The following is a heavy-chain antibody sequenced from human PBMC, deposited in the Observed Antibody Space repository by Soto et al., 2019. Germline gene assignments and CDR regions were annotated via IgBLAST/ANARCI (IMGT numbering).Heavy chain of an antibody. V-gene: IGHV4-39*01. CDR2: IYYSGST. Sequence: SETLSLTCTFSGGSISSSSYYWGWIRQPPGKGLEWIGSIYYSGSTYYNPSLKSRVTISVDTSKNQFSLRLSSVTAADTAVYYCARLAPPDYYDFWSGYPVPYYYYYMDVWGKGTTVTVSS. CDR1: GGSISSSSYY. CDR3: ARLAPPDYYDFWSGYPVPYYYYYMDV. D-gene: IGHD3-3*01. J-gene: IGHJ6*03.